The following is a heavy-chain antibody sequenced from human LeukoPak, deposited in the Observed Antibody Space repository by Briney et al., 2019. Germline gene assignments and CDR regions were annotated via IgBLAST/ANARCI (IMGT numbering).Heavy chain of an antibody. D-gene: IGHD2-2*02. J-gene: IGHJ4*02. CDR2: MNPNSGNT. V-gene: IGHV1-8*01. Sequence: ASVTVSCKASGYTFTSYDINWVRQATGQGLEWMGWMNPNSGNTGYAQKFQGRVTMTRNTSISTAYMELSSLRSEDTAVYYCARAPATAILGYFDYWGQGTLVTVSS. CDR1: GYTFTSYD. CDR3: ARAPATAILGYFDY.